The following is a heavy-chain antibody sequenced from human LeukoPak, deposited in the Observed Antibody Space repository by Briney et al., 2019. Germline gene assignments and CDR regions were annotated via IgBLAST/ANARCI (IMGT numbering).Heavy chain of an antibody. Sequence: PGGSLRLSCVASGFSLNNNWMHWVRQAPGKGLVWIAFDTTDGSRTAYADTVKGRFTISRDNAKNTLYLQMNGLRDEDTAVYYCVRDQDSGPDYWGQGPLVTVSS. D-gene: IGHD2-15*01. CDR1: GFSLNNNW. CDR3: VRDQDSGPDY. CDR2: DTTDGSRT. J-gene: IGHJ4*02. V-gene: IGHV3-74*01.